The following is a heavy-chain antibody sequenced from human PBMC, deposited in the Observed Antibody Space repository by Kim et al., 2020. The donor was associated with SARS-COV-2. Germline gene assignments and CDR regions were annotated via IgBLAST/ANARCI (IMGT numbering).Heavy chain of an antibody. CDR3: ARGLLWFGEFPDRLDWFDP. V-gene: IGHV1-3*01. CDR1: GYTFTSYA. J-gene: IGHJ5*02. CDR2: INAGNGNT. D-gene: IGHD3-10*01. Sequence: ASVKVSCKASGYTFTSYAMHWVRQAPGQRLEWMGWINAGNGNTKYSQKFQGRVTITRDTSASTAYMELSSLRSEDTAVYYCARGLLWFGEFPDRLDWFDPWGQGTLVTVSS.